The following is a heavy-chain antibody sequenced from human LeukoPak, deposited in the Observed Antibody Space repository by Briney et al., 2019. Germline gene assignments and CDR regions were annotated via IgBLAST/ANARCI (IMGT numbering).Heavy chain of an antibody. Sequence: PSETLSLTCTVSGGSVSSSSYYWGWIRQPPGKGLEWIGSIYYSGSTYYNPSLKSRVTTSVDTSKNQFSLKLSSVTAADTAVYYCASSPSAFSGMDVWGKGTTVTVSS. V-gene: IGHV4-39*01. D-gene: IGHD3-10*01. CDR1: GGSVSSSSYY. CDR2: IYYSGST. CDR3: ASSPSAFSGMDV. J-gene: IGHJ6*03.